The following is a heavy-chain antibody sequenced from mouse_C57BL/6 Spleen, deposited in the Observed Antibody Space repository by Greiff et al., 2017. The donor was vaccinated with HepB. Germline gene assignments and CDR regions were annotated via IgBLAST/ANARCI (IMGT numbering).Heavy chain of an antibody. CDR3: ARAQLLRFFAY. V-gene: IGHV5-4*03. Sequence: EVKLVESGGGLVKPGGSLKLSCAASGFTFSSYAMSWVRQTPEKRLEWVATISDGGSYTYYPDNVKGRFTISRDNAKNNLYLQMSHLKSEDTAMYYCARAQLLRFFAYWGQGTLVTVSA. J-gene: IGHJ3*01. CDR2: ISDGGSYT. CDR1: GFTFSSYA. D-gene: IGHD1-1*01.